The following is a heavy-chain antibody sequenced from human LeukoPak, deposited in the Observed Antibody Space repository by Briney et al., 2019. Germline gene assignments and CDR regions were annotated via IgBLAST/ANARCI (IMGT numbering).Heavy chain of an antibody. Sequence: PGGSLRLSCVASGFTFSSYGMNWLRQAPGKGLEWVAVICYDGSHKYYADSAKGRFTISRDNSKNTVSLQMDSLRVEDTALYYCARDLGGCGDRFCSYYFDHWGQGIQVTVSS. D-gene: IGHD2-21*02. V-gene: IGHV3-33*01. CDR2: ICYDGSHK. CDR1: GFTFSSYG. CDR3: ARDLGGCGDRFCSYYFDH. J-gene: IGHJ4*02.